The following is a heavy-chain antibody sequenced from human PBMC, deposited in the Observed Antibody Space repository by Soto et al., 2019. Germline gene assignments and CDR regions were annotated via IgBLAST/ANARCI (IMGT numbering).Heavy chain of an antibody. V-gene: IGHV3-48*03. CDR3: VKEKSAMYSGYDAFDI. CDR1: GFAFNSYE. J-gene: IGHJ3*02. Sequence: EVQLVESGGGLVQPGGSLRLSCTASGFAFNSYEMDWVRQAPGKGLEWVANIKSGGRTTFYTDSVKGRFTISRDDVKNLLYLEMNSLRAEDTAVYYWVKEKSAMYSGYDAFDIWGQGTMVTVSS. D-gene: IGHD5-12*01. CDR2: IKSGGRTT.